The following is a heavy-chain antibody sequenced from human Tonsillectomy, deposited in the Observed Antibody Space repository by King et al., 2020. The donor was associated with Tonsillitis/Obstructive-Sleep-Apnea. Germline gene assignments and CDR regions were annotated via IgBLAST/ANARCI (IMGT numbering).Heavy chain of an antibody. CDR3: AKPTYSSGWNAFAH. V-gene: IGHV3-23*04. Sequence: DVQLVESGGGLVQPGGSLRLSCAASGFTFSSYAMSWVRQAPGKGLEWVSTISGSGGDTYYADSVKGRFTISRDNSKNTLYLQMNTLRAEDTAKYYCAKPTYSSGWNAFAHWGQGTLVTVSS. CDR1: GFTFSSYA. D-gene: IGHD6-19*01. CDR2: ISGSGGDT. J-gene: IGHJ4*02.